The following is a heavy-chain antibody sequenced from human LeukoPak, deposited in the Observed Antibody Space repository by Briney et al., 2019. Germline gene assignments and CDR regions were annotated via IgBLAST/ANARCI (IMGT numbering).Heavy chain of an antibody. Sequence: GGSLRLSCAASGFTFSSYAMHRVRQAPGKGLEWVAVISYDGSNKYYADSVKGRFTISRDNSKNTLYLQMNSLRAEDTAVYYCASSIPLWFGEPVMWGQGTLVTVSS. CDR1: GFTFSSYA. V-gene: IGHV3-30*04. J-gene: IGHJ4*02. D-gene: IGHD3-10*01. CDR2: ISYDGSNK. CDR3: ASSIPLWFGEPVM.